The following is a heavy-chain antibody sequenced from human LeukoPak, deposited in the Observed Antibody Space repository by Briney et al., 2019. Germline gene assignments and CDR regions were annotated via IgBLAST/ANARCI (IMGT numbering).Heavy chain of an antibody. CDR2: INHSGST. CDR3: ARSGGVYYYYYMDV. Sequence: PSETLSLTCAVYGGSFSGYYWSWIRQPPGKGLEWIGEINHSGSTNYNPSLKSRVTISVDTSKNQFSLKPRSVTAADTAVYYCARSGGVYYYYYMDVWGKGTTVTVSS. J-gene: IGHJ6*03. CDR1: GGSFSGYY. V-gene: IGHV4-34*01. D-gene: IGHD3-10*01.